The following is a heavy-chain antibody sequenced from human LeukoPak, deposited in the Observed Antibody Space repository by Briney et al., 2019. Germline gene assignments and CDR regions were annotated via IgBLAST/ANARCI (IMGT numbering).Heavy chain of an antibody. J-gene: IGHJ4*02. Sequence: QPGGSLRLFCAASGFTVSSNYMSWVRQAPGKGLEWVSVIYSGGSTYYADSVKGRFTISRDNSKNTLYLQMNSLRAEDTAVYYCARGSFTTGPRGYSYGLDYWGQGTLVTVSS. D-gene: IGHD5-18*01. CDR2: IYSGGST. CDR1: GFTVSSNY. V-gene: IGHV3-66*01. CDR3: ARGSFTTGPRGYSYGLDY.